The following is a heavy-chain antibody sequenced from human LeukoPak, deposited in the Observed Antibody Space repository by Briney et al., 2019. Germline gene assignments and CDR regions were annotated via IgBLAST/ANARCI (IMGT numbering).Heavy chain of an antibody. V-gene: IGHV3-23*01. J-gene: IGHJ4*02. CDR2: ISRSGGST. CDR3: AKDPRRITMIVVVIPYFDY. Sequence: GGSLRLSCAASGFTFSSYAMSWVRQPPGEGLEWFSAISRSGGSTYYADSVKGRFTISRDNSKNTLYLQMNSLRAEDTAVYYCAKDPRRITMIVVVIPYFDYWGQGTLVTVSS. D-gene: IGHD3-22*01. CDR1: GFTFSSYA.